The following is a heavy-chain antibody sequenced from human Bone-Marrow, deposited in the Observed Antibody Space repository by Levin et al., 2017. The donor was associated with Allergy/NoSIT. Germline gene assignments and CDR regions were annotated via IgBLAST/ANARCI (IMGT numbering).Heavy chain of an antibody. CDR2: IKHDGGEK. CDR1: VFTVDAYW. D-gene: IGHD3-22*01. J-gene: IGHJ3*02. CDR3: ARIYDSTGYYSGVGAFDI. V-gene: IGHV3-7*01. Sequence: PGGSLRLSCAASVFTVDAYWMTWVRQAPGKGLEWVAKIKHDGGEKKYVDSVKGRFTIARDNPKNLLFLQMNSLRAEDTAVYYCARIYDSTGYYSGVGAFDIWGQGTVVTVSS.